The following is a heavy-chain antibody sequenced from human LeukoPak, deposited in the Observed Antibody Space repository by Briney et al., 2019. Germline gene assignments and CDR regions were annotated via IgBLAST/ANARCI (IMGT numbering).Heavy chain of an antibody. CDR1: GGSFSGYY. CDR3: ARSRELRFLEWLKDAFDI. D-gene: IGHD3-3*01. J-gene: IGHJ3*02. V-gene: IGHV4-34*01. Sequence: SETLSLTCAVYGGSFSGYYWSWIRQPPGKGLEWIGEINHSGSTNYNPSLKSRVTISVDTSKNQFSLKLSSVTAADTAVYFCARSRELRFLEWLKDAFDIWGQGTMVTVSS. CDR2: INHSGST.